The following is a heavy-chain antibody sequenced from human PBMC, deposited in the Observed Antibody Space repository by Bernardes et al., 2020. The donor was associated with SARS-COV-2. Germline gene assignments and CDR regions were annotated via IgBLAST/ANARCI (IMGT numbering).Heavy chain of an antibody. CDR2: IKSKTDGGTT. CDR1: GFTFSNAW. D-gene: IGHD3-10*01. CDR3: TTDPYYGSGSPIDY. V-gene: IGHV3-15*07. Sequence: GSLRLSCAASGFTFSNAWMNWVRQAPGKGLEWVGRIKSKTDGGTTDYAAPVKGRFTISRDDSKNTLYLQMNSLKTEDTAVYYCTTDPYYGSGSPIDYWGQGTLVTVSS. J-gene: IGHJ4*02.